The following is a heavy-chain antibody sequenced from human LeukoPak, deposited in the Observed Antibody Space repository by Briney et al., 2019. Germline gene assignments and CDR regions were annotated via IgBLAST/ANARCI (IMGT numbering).Heavy chain of an antibody. CDR1: GYSFTSYW. CDR2: IYPGDSDT. Sequence: GESLKISCKGSGYSFTSYWIGWVRQMPGKGLEWMGIIYPGDSDTRYSPSFQGQVTISADKSISTAHLQWSSLKASDTAMYYCARHAYCSSTSCYAFDYWGQGTLVTVSS. J-gene: IGHJ4*02. CDR3: ARHAYCSSTSCYAFDY. V-gene: IGHV5-51*01. D-gene: IGHD2-2*01.